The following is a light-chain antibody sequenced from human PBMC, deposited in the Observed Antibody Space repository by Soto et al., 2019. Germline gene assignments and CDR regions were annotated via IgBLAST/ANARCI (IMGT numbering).Light chain of an antibody. Sequence: DIVMTQSPLSLPVTPGEPASISCRSSQSLLHSNGYNYLDWYLQKPGQSPQLLIYLGSYRASGVPVRFIGSGAGTDFTLEIIRVESEDVGVYYCMQTLETPPLTVGLGTKVEIK. J-gene: IGKJ1*01. CDR1: QSLLHSNGYNY. CDR3: MQTLETPPLT. CDR2: LGS. V-gene: IGKV2-28*01.